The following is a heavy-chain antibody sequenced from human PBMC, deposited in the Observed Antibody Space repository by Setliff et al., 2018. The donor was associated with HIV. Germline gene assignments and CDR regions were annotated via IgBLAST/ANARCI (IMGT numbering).Heavy chain of an antibody. D-gene: IGHD3-9*01. V-gene: IGHV1-46*01. J-gene: IGHJ4*02. CDR3: ARDHIDWPEGPDY. CDR2: INPAGNPT. Sequence: GASVKVSCKASGYTFTSDYIHWVRQAPGQGLEWMGIINPAGNPTSYAQKFQGRLTMTTDTSTTTAYMDLRSLRSDDTAMYFCARDHIDWPEGPDYWGQGTLVTVSS. CDR1: GYTFTSDY.